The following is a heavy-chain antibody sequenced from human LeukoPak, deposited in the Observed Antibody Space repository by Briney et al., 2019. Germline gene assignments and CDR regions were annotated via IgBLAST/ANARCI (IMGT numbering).Heavy chain of an antibody. CDR3: ARDPTDIHLWLVYYYYYMDV. Sequence: GGSLRLSCAASGFTFSSYEMNWVRQAPGKGLEWVSYISSSGSTIYYADSVKGRFTISRDNSKNTLYLQMNSLRAEDTAMYYCARDPTDIHLWLVYYYYYMDVWGKGTTVTVSS. J-gene: IGHJ6*03. CDR2: ISSSGSTI. V-gene: IGHV3-48*03. CDR1: GFTFSSYE. D-gene: IGHD5-18*01.